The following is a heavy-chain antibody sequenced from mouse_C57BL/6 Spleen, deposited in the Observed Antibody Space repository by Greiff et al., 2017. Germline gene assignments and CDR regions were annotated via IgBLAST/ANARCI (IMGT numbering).Heavy chain of an antibody. CDR2: ILPGSGST. J-gene: IGHJ2*01. D-gene: IGHD1-1*01. Sequence: LQQSGASVKLSCKATGYTFTGYWIEWVKQRPGHGLEWIGEILPGSGSTNYNEKFKGKATFTADTSSNTAYMQLSSLTTEDSAIYYCAREEATVVAPYFDYWGQGTTLTVSS. V-gene: IGHV1-9*01. CDR3: AREEATVVAPYFDY. CDR1: GYTFTGYW.